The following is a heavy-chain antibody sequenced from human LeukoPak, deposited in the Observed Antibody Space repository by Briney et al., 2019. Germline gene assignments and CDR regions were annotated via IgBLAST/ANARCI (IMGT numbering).Heavy chain of an antibody. CDR1: GTSINSYN. V-gene: IGHV4-59*01. D-gene: IGHD5-18*01. J-gene: IGHJ5*02. CDR3: AREPTTRGYNYAYRGFDP. Sequence: SETLSLTCTVSGTSINSYNWNWIRQPPGKGLEWIGYIYYSGSTNYNPSLKSRVTISIDTSKNQFSLKLSSVTAADTAMYYCAREPTTRGYNYAYRGFDPWGLRTLVTVSS. CDR2: IYYSGST.